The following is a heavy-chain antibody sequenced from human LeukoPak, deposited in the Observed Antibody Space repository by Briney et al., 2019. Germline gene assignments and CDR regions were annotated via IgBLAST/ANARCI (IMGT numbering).Heavy chain of an antibody. D-gene: IGHD6-19*01. Sequence: GGSLRLSCAASGFTFSSYAMSWVRQAPGKGLEWASAISGSGGSTYYADSVKGRFTISRDNSKNTLYLQMNSLRAEDTAVYYCAKDLYSSGWTYDYWGQGTLVTVSS. J-gene: IGHJ4*02. V-gene: IGHV3-23*01. CDR2: ISGSGGST. CDR1: GFTFSSYA. CDR3: AKDLYSSGWTYDY.